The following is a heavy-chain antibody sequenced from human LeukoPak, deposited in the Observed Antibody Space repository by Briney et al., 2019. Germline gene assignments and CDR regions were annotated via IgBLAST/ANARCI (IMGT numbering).Heavy chain of an antibody. J-gene: IGHJ3*02. D-gene: IGHD1-26*01. CDR2: INPNSRGT. CDR1: VDSFTGYY. Sequence: ASVKVSCKASVDSFTGYYMHWVRQAPGQGLEWMGWINPNSRGTKYPQKFEGRVTMTRDTSIKTAYMELSRLRSDDTAIYYCASVRDSGTYYAFDIWGQGTMVSVSS. CDR3: ASVRDSGTYYAFDI. V-gene: IGHV1-2*02.